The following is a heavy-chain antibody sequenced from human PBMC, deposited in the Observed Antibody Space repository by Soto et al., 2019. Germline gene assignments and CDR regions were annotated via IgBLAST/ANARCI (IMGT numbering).Heavy chain of an antibody. CDR2: IHYSGST. CDR1: GGAISTYY. CDR3: AKGGTSSLPFDY. D-gene: IGHD2-2*01. V-gene: IGHV4-59*01. J-gene: IGHJ4*02. Sequence: PSXTLSLTCKVSGGAISTYYWSWIRQPPGKGLEWIGNIHYSGSTDYNPSLKSRVTISIDTSTNQFSLKLTSVTAADTAVYYCAKGGTSSLPFDYWGQGTLVTVS.